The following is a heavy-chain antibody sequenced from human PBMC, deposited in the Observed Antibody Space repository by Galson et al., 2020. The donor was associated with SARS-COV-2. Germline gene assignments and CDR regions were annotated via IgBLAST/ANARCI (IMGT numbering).Heavy chain of an antibody. CDR2: IPNDGSNS. V-gene: IGHV3-30*18. CDR3: AKSRDVVILIGGQEGFDY. CDR1: GFTFNDYA. J-gene: IGHJ4*02. D-gene: IGHD2-15*01. Sequence: GESLKTSCAASGFTFNDYAMHWVRQAPGKGLEWVAVIPNDGSNSYDADSVKGRFTISRDNAKSSLYLLMNSLRTDDTAVYYCAKSRDVVILIGGQEGFDYWGQGALVTVSS.